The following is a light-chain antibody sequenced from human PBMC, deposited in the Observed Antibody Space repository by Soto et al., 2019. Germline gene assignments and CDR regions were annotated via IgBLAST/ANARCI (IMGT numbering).Light chain of an antibody. CDR3: CSYAGTYTLV. CDR1: SSDVGGYSY. Sequence: QSVLTQPRSVSGSPGQSVTISCTGTSSDVGGYSYVSWYQQHPGKAPKLIIYDVTKRPSGVPDRFSGSRSGNTASLTISGLQAEDEADYSCCSYAGTYTLVFGGGTQLTVL. V-gene: IGLV2-11*01. CDR2: DVT. J-gene: IGLJ2*01.